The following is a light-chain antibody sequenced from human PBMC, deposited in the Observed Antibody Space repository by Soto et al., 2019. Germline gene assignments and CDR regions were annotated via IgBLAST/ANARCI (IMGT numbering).Light chain of an antibody. CDR1: QDIRNS. J-gene: IGKJ5*01. Sequence: DIQMTQSPSSLSASVGDRVTITCRASQDIRNSLAWYQQKPGTVPKLLIYSASTLQSGVPSRFSGSGSGTDFTLTISSLQPEDVATYYCQKYNTGPATFGQGKRLDIK. CDR3: QKYNTGPAT. V-gene: IGKV1-27*01. CDR2: SAS.